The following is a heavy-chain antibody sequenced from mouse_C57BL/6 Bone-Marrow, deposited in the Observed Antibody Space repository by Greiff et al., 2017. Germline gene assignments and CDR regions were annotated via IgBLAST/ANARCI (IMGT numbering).Heavy chain of an antibody. CDR1: GYTFTSYG. Sequence: QVQLQQSGAELARPGASVKLSCKASGYTFTSYGISWVKQRTGQGLEWIGEIYPRSGNTYYNEKFKGKATLTAAKSSSTAYMELRSLTSEDSAVYFCAIVYDGYPYYAMDYWGQGTSVTVSS. J-gene: IGHJ4*01. D-gene: IGHD2-3*01. CDR2: IYPRSGNT. CDR3: AIVYDGYPYYAMDY. V-gene: IGHV1-81*01.